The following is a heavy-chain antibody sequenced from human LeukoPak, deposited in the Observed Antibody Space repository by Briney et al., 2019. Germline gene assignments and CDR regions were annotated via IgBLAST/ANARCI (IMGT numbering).Heavy chain of an antibody. V-gene: IGHV4-39*01. D-gene: IGHD4-17*01. J-gene: IGHJ5*02. CDR3: ARVATVEFDP. CDR1: GGSISSSSYY. CDR2: IYYSGST. Sequence: SETLSLTCTVSGGSISSSSYYWGWIRQPPGKGLEWIGSIYYSGSTYYNPSLKSRVTISVDTSKNQFSLKLSSVTAADTAVYYCARVATVEFDPWGQGTLVTVSS.